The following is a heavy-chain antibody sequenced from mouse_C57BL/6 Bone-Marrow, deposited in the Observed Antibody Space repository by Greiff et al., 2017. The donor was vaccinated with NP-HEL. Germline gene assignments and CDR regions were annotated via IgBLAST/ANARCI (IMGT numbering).Heavy chain of an antibody. V-gene: IGHV1-59*01. Sequence: QVQLQQPGAALVRPGTSVKLSCKASGYTFTSYWMHWVKQRPGQGLEWIGVIDPSDSYTNYNQKFKGKATLTVDTSSSTAYRQLSSLTSEDSAVYDCARGTTGVARAMDYWGQGTSVTVSS. J-gene: IGHJ4*01. D-gene: IGHD1-1*01. CDR2: IDPSDSYT. CDR1: GYTFTSYW. CDR3: ARGTTGVARAMDY.